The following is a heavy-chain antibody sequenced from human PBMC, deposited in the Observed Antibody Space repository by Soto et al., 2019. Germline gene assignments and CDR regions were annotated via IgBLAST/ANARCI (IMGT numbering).Heavy chain of an antibody. CDR1: GYTFTSYG. D-gene: IGHD3-10*01. V-gene: IGHV1-18*01. CDR2: ISAYNGNT. J-gene: IGHJ6*02. CDR3: ARDRSAPPDYYCSYYSGMDV. Sequence: QVQLVQSGAEVKKPGASVKVSCKASGYTFTSYGISWVRQAPGQGLEWMGWISAYNGNTNYAQKLQGRVTMTTDTSTSTAYMELRSLTSDGTAVYYCARDRSAPPDYYCSYYSGMDVWGQGNTVTVSS.